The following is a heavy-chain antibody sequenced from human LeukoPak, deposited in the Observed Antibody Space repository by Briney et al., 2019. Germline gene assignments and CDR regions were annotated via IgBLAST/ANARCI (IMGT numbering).Heavy chain of an antibody. J-gene: IGHJ3*02. CDR3: ARVVAGGASDI. CDR2: IYSGGST. D-gene: IGHD2-15*01. CDR1: GFTFSDYY. Sequence: GGSLRLTCAASGFTFSDYYMTWVRQAPGKGLEWVSVIYSGGSTYYADSVKGRFTISRDNTKNTLYLQMNSLRAEDTAVYYCARVVAGGASDIWGQGRMVTVSS. V-gene: IGHV3-66*01.